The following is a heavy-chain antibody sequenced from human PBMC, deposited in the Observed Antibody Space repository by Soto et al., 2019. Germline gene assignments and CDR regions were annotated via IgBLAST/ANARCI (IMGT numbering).Heavy chain of an antibody. V-gene: IGHV3-33*01. D-gene: IGHD1-26*01. CDR1: GFTFSSYG. Sequence: GGSLRLSCAASGFTFSSYGMHWVRQAPGKGLEWVAVIWYDGSNKYYADSVKGRFTISRDNSKNTLYLQMNSLRAEDTAVYYCARARPERELLRSGVEDPYYYYYYGMDVWGQGTTVNVSS. J-gene: IGHJ6*02. CDR3: ARARPERELLRSGVEDPYYYYYYGMDV. CDR2: IWYDGSNK.